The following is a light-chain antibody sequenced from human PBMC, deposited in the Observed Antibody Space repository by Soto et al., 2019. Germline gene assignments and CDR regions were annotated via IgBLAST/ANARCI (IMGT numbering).Light chain of an antibody. V-gene: IGKV2-28*01. CDR3: MQGLQCSLT. Sequence: DIVMTQSPLSLPVTPGEPASISCRSSQSLLHSDGYNSLDWYLQKPGQSPQLLIDLGSNRASGVPDRFSGSGSGTDFTLKISRVEAEDFGVYYCMQGLQCSLTFGGGTKVQIK. J-gene: IGKJ4*01. CDR2: LGS. CDR1: QSLLHSDGYNS.